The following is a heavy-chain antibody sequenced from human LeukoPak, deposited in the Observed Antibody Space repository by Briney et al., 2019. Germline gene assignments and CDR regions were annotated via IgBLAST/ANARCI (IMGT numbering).Heavy chain of an antibody. V-gene: IGHV3-7*01. CDR2: INQDGSEK. Sequence: QTGGSLRLSCAASGFTFSSYWMGWVRQAPGKGLEWVASINQDGSEKYYVDSVEGRFTISRDNAKTSLYLQINSLRAEDTAIFYCARDTYGGFDYWGQGTLVTVSS. CDR3: ARDTYGGFDY. CDR1: GFTFSSYW. J-gene: IGHJ4*02. D-gene: IGHD4-23*01.